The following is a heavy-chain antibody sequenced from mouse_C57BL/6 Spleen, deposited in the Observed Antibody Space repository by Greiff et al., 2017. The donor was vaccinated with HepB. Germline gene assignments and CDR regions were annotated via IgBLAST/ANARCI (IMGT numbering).Heavy chain of an antibody. D-gene: IGHD1-1*01. Sequence: LVESGAELARPGASVKLSCKASGYTFTSYGISWVKQRTGQGLEWIGEIYPRSGNTYYNEKFKGKATLTADKSSSTAYMELRSLTSEDFAVYFCARDWTVVAGDWYFDVWGTGTTVTVSS. CDR2: IYPRSGNT. CDR3: ARDWTVVAGDWYFDV. J-gene: IGHJ1*03. V-gene: IGHV1-81*01. CDR1: GYTFTSYG.